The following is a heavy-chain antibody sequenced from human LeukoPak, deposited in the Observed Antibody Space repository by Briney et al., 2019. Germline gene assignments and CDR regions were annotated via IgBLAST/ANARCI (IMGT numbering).Heavy chain of an antibody. V-gene: IGHV5-51*01. D-gene: IGHD6-13*01. CDR1: GFTFTNYW. CDR2: IYPGDSDT. Sequence: GESLKISCKGSGFTFTNYWIGWVRQMPGKGLEWMGIIYPGDSDTRYSPSFQGQVTISADKSISTAYLQWSSLKASDTAMYYCARRGIYSSSWYHSYGDHFDYWGQGTLVTVSS. J-gene: IGHJ4*02. CDR3: ARRGIYSSSWYHSYGDHFDY.